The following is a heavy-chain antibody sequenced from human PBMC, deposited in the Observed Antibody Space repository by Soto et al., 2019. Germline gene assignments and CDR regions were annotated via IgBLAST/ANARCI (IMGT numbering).Heavy chain of an antibody. V-gene: IGHV3-30*18. D-gene: IGHD3-22*01. Sequence: GESLKISCAASGFTFSSYGMHWVRQAPGKGLEWVAVISYDGSNKYYADSVKGRFTISRDNSKNTLYLQMNSLRAEDTAVYYCAKEGEYYYDSSGSFPDYWGQGTLVTVSS. CDR3: AKEGEYYYDSSGSFPDY. J-gene: IGHJ4*02. CDR2: ISYDGSNK. CDR1: GFTFSSYG.